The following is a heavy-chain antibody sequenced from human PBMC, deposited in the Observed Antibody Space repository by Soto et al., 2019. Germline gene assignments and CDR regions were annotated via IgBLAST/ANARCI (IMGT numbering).Heavy chain of an antibody. CDR2: TYHRDST. CDR1: GVSISSYF. Sequence: SETLSLTCSVSGVSISSYFWSWIRQPPGRGLEWTGYTYHRDSTNYSPSLKSRVAISLDTSENQFSLKVNSVTAADTAVYYCARIGGYHGPLDYWGQGTPVTVSS. CDR3: ARIGGYHGPLDY. D-gene: IGHD3-16*02. J-gene: IGHJ4*02. V-gene: IGHV4-59*01.